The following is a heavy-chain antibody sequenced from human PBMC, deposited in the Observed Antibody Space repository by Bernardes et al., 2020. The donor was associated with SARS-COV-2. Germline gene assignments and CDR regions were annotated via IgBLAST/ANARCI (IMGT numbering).Heavy chain of an antibody. CDR2: IYYSGST. D-gene: IGHD2-15*01. CDR3: GRISRYYYGLDV. Sequence: SESLSLTCTVSGGSISSGDYHWGWLLQSPGKGLEWIGSIYYSGSTYYNLSLKSRVTIFVDTSKTHFSLKLSSVTAADTAVYYCGRISRYYYGLDVWGQGTAVTVSS. V-gene: IGHV4-39*02. CDR1: GGSISSGDYH. J-gene: IGHJ6*02.